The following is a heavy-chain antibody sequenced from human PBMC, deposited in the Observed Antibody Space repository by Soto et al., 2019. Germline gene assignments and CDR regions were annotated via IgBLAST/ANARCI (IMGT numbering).Heavy chain of an antibody. CDR2: IYYSGST. CDR3: ARAKSNYQTFDH. V-gene: IGHV4-59*01. Sequence: KPSETLSLTCTVSGDSMSSYYWSWIRQPPGKGLEWIGYIYYSGSTTYNPSLRSRVTMSVDTSKNQFSLRLSSVTAADTAVYYCARAKSNYQTFDHRGQGSQVTVSS. D-gene: IGHD4-4*01. J-gene: IGHJ4*02. CDR1: GDSMSSYY.